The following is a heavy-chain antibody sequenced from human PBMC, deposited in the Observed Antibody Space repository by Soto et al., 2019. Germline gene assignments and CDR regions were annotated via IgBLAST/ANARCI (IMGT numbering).Heavy chain of an antibody. CDR2: IKEDGSAT. V-gene: IGHV3-7*05. CDR3: AKIDYGDYVHIDY. D-gene: IGHD4-17*01. J-gene: IGHJ4*02. CDR1: GFTFSRHW. Sequence: EVQLVESGGGLVQPGGSLRVFCAASGFTFSRHWMSWVRQAPGKGLEWVANIKEDGSATYYMDSVSGRFTIARDNARNSMYLQMNSLRAEDTAVYYCAKIDYGDYVHIDYWGQGTLVTVSS.